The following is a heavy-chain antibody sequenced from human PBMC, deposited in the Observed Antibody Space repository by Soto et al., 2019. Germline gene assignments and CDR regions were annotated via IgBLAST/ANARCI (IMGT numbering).Heavy chain of an antibody. Sequence: VQLVESGGGLVQPGGSLGLSCAASGFTFSNYNMNWARQAPGKGLEWLSYISISSTKYYADSVKGRFTISRDNAKNSLYLQMNSLRDEDTAVYYCARVGFGSTGWGGDFDYWGQGTLVTVSS. D-gene: IGHD6-19*01. J-gene: IGHJ4*02. CDR2: ISISSTK. CDR3: ARVGFGSTGWGGDFDY. CDR1: GFTFSNYN. V-gene: IGHV3-48*02.